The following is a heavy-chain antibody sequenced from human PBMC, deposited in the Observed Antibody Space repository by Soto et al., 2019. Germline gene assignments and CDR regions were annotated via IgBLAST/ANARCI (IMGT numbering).Heavy chain of an antibody. CDR2: IKSKTDGGTT. D-gene: IGHD2-15*01. J-gene: IGHJ3*02. V-gene: IGHV3-15*01. CDR3: NTARWFSYAFDI. Sequence: EVQLVESGGGLEKPGGSLRLSCAASRFTFSNAWMGWVRQAPGKGLEWVGRIKSKTDGGTTDYAAPVKGRFTISRDDSKNTLYLQMNSLKTEDTAVYYCNTARWFSYAFDIWGQGTMVTVSS. CDR1: RFTFSNAW.